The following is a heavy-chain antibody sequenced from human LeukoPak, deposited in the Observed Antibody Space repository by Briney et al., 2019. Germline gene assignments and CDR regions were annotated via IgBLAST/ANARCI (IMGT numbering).Heavy chain of an antibody. D-gene: IGHD3-3*01. J-gene: IGHJ4*02. V-gene: IGHV4-38-2*01. CDR3: ARGAYYDFWSGLYYFDY. Sequence: SETLSLTCAVSGYSISSGYYWGWIRQPPGEGLEWIRSIYHSGSTYYNPSLKSRVTISVDTSKNQFSLKLSSVTAADTAVYYCARGAYYDFWSGLYYFDYWGQGTLVTVSS. CDR1: GYSISSGYY. CDR2: IYHSGST.